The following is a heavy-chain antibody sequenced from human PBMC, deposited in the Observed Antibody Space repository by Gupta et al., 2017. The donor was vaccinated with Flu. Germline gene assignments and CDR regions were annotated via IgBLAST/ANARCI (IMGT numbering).Heavy chain of an antibody. V-gene: IGHV3-30*18. CDR3: AKLSSKVGATRGLVG. CDR2: ISYDGSNK. CDR1: GFTFSSYG. Sequence: QVQLVESGGGVVQPGRSLRLSCAASGFTFSSYGMHWVRQAPGKGLEWVAVISYDGSNKYYADSVKGRFTISRDNSKNTLYLQMNSLRAEDTAVYYCAKLSSKVGATRGLVGWGQGTLVTVSS. D-gene: IGHD1-26*01. J-gene: IGHJ4*02.